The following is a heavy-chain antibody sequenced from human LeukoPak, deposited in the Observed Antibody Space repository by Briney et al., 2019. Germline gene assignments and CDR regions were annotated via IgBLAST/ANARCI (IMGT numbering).Heavy chain of an antibody. D-gene: IGHD3-3*01. V-gene: IGHV3-53*01. CDR1: GFTVSSNY. CDR3: GLEEWSTPPADY. Sequence: GGSLRLSCAASGFTVSSNYMSWVRQAPGKGLEGVSVIYSGGSTYYADSVKGRFTISRDNSKNTLYLQMNSLRAEDTAVYYCGLEEWSTPPADYWGQGTLVTVSS. CDR2: IYSGGST. J-gene: IGHJ4*02.